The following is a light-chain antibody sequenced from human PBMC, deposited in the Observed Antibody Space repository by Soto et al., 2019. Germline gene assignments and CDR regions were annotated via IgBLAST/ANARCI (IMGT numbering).Light chain of an antibody. CDR2: DAS. Sequence: DIQITQSPSTLSASVGDRVTITCRASQSISSWLAWYQQKPGKAPKLLIYDASSLESGVPSRFSGSGSVTEFTLTISSLQPDDFATAYCQQYNSYPWTFGQGTKVEIK. J-gene: IGKJ1*01. CDR3: QQYNSYPWT. V-gene: IGKV1-5*01. CDR1: QSISSW.